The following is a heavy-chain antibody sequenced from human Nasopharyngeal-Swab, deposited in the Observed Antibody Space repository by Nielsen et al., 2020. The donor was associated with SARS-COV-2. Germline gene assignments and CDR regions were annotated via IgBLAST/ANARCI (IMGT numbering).Heavy chain of an antibody. CDR3: ARDRLSGLDY. V-gene: IGHV4-59*01. Sequence: SETPSLTCTVSGGSIRSYYWSWIRQPPGKGLEWIGYIYYSGSTNYNPSLKSRVTISVDTSKNQFSLKVNSVTAADTAVYYCARDRLSGLDYWGQGTLVTVSS. CDR1: GGSIRSYY. D-gene: IGHD6-19*01. J-gene: IGHJ4*02. CDR2: IYYSGST.